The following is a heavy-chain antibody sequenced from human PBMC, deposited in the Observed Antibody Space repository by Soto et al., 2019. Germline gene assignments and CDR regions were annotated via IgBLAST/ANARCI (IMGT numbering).Heavy chain of an antibody. J-gene: IGHJ4*02. CDR3: SRALQSCSTCTCYANWGY. D-gene: IGHD2-2*01. V-gene: IGHV4-30-4*01. CDR2: IYYSGT. Sequence: SETLSLTCTVSGGSISGDDYFWSWIRQPPGKGLEWIGFIYYSGTYYNPSLKSRATISTDASKNHFSLKLSSVTAADTAVYYSSRALQSCSTCTCYANWGYWGQGTLVTVSS. CDR1: GGSISGDDYF.